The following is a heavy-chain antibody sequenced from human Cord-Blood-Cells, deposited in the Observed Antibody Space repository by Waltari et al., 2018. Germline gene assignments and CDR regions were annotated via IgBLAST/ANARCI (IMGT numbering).Heavy chain of an antibody. Sequence: QVQLVQSGAEVKKPGASVKVSCKASGYPFTSYNINWVRQATGQGLDGEGWMNPNRCNTGYAQKGQGRVTITRNTSINPAYMDLSSMRSEDTAVYYGAIITLGTDWYFDLWGRGTLVTVSS. D-gene: IGHD7-27*01. J-gene: IGHJ2*01. V-gene: IGHV1-8*03. CDR1: GYPFTSYN. CDR3: AIITLGTDWYFDL. CDR2: MNPNRCNT.